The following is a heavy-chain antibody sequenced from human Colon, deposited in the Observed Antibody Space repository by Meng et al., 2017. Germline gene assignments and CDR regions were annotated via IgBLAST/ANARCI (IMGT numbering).Heavy chain of an antibody. CDR1: GFTFSSYA. CDR2: ISNSGTST. CDR3: AKGRTSDY. V-gene: IGHV3-23*04. D-gene: IGHD3/OR15-3a*01. J-gene: IGHJ4*02. Sequence: VQMVGLGGGLVQPGGSLRFSCVASGFTFSSYAMSWVRQAPGKGLEWVSAISNSGTSTYDADSVKGRFTISRDNSRNTLYLQMNSLRAEDTAVYYCAKGRTSDYWGQGTLVTVSS.